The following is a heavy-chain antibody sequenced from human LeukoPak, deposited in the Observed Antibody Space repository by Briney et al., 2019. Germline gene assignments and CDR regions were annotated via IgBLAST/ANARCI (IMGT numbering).Heavy chain of an antibody. D-gene: IGHD3-22*01. CDR3: ARVGIIGYSSRLVRYYFDY. J-gene: IGHJ4*02. V-gene: IGHV3-30-3*01. CDR1: GFTFSSYS. CDR2: ISYDGSNK. Sequence: GRSLRLSCAASGFTFSSYSMHWVRQAPGKGLEWVAVISYDGSNKYYADSVKGRFTISRDNSKNTLYLQMNSLRAEDMAVYYCARVGIIGYSSRLVRYYFDYWGQGTLVTVSS.